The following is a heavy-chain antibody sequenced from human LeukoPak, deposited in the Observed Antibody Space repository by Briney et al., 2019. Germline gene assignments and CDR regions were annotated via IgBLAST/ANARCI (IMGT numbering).Heavy chain of an antibody. CDR3: ARGRPHGNDY. Sequence: GGSLRLSCAASGFTFNSYAMSWVRQAPGKGLEWVSTIGFGDDSAYYADSVKGRFSISRDNAKNTLYLQMNSLRVEDTAVYYCARGRPHGNDYWGQGTLVTVSS. V-gene: IGHV3-23*01. CDR1: GFTFNSYA. J-gene: IGHJ4*02. CDR2: IGFGDDSA. D-gene: IGHD4-23*01.